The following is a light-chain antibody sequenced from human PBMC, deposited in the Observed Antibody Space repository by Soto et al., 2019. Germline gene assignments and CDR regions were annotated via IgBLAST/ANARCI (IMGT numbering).Light chain of an antibody. J-gene: IGKJ5*01. V-gene: IGKV3-15*01. CDR3: QQYNNWPIT. CDR1: QSVSSN. CDR2: GAS. Sequence: EIVMTQSPATLSVSPGDRATLSCRASQSVSSNLAWYQQKPGQAPRLLIYGASTRATDIPARFSGSGSGTEFTLTISSLQSEDLAVYSCQQYNNWPITFGQGTRLEIK.